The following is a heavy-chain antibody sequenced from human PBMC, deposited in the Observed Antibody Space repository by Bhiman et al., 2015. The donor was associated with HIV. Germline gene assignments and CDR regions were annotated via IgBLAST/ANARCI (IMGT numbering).Heavy chain of an antibody. D-gene: IGHD3-22*01. CDR3: AGAYSSGWFDQ. J-gene: IGHJ5*02. CDR2: IWYDGSNK. CDR1: GFSFRSYE. Sequence: LQLVESGGGLVQPGGSLRLSCAASGFSFRSYEMNWVRQAPGKGLEWVAAIWYDGSNKHYADSVKGRFTISRDNSKKMVYLQMNSLRIDDTALYYCAGAYSSGWFDQWGQGTLVTVSS. V-gene: IGHV3-33*08.